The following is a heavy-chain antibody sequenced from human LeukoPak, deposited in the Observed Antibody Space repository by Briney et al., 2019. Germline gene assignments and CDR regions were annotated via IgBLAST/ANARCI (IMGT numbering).Heavy chain of an antibody. CDR3: ARVVDTAMARPSDY. CDR2: ISSSSSYI. D-gene: IGHD5-18*01. Sequence: GGSLRLSCAATGFTFSSYSMNWVRQAPGKGLEWVSSISSSSSYIYYADSVKGRFTISRDNAKNSLYLQMNSLRAEDTAVYYCARVVDTAMARPSDYWGQGTLVTVSS. V-gene: IGHV3-21*01. CDR1: GFTFSSYS. J-gene: IGHJ4*02.